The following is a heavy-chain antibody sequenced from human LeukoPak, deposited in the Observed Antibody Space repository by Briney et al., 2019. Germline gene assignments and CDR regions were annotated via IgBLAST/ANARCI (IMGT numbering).Heavy chain of an antibody. CDR2: ISAYNGNT. CDR1: GHTFTSYG. D-gene: IGHD6-13*01. J-gene: IGHJ4*02. V-gene: IGHV1-18*01. Sequence: ASVKVYCKASGHTFTSYGISWVRQAPGQGLEWRGWISAYNGNTNYAQKLQGRVTMTTDTSTSTAYMELRSLRSDDTAVYYCARVGVGRGESSSWYFLVDYWGQGTLVTVSS. CDR3: ARVGVGRGESSSWYFLVDY.